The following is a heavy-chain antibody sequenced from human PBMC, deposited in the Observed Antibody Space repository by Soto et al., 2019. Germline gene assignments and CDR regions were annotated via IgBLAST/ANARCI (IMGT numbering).Heavy chain of an antibody. Sequence: EVQLLESGGGLVQPGGSLRLSCAASGFTFATYTMSWVRQTPGKGLGWVSAITGSDGRTYYADSVKGRFTISRDNSKNTLYLQMNSLGAEDRAVYYCAKNSAATIRVGFDYWGQGPLVTVSS. CDR1: GFTFATYT. V-gene: IGHV3-23*01. CDR2: ITGSDGRT. CDR3: AKNSAATIRVGFDY. D-gene: IGHD5-12*01. J-gene: IGHJ4*02.